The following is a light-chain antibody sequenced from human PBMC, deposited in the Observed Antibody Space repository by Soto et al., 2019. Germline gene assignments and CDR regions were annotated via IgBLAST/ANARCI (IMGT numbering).Light chain of an antibody. CDR3: QQNGRSPPWT. J-gene: IGKJ1*01. CDR1: QSVSSY. V-gene: IGKV3-20*01. Sequence: EIVLTQSPATLSLSPGERATLSCRASQSVSSYLAWYQQKPGQAPRLLIYGASIRATGIPDRFSGSGSGTDFTLTISRLEPEDFAVYYCQQNGRSPPWTFGQGTKVDIK. CDR2: GAS.